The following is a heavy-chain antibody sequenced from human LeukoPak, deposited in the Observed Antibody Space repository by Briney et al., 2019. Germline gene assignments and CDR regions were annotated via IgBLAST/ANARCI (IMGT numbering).Heavy chain of an antibody. CDR2: INTNTGNP. CDR1: GYTFTSYA. Sequence: GASVKVSCKASGYTFTSYAMNWVRQAPGQGLEWMGWINTNTGNPTYAQGFTGRFVFSLDTSVSTAYLQISSLKAEDIALYYCARVSRSRGEWLFDNWGQGTLVTVSS. V-gene: IGHV7-4-1*02. CDR3: ARVSRSRGEWLFDN. J-gene: IGHJ4*02. D-gene: IGHD3-3*01.